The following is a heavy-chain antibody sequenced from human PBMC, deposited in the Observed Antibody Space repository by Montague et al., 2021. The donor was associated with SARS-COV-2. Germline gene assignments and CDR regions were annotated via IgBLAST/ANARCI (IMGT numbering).Heavy chain of an antibody. Sequence: SLRLSCAASGFTFSSYSMNWVCQAPGKGLEWVSPISSSRSYIYYADSVKGRFTISRDNAKNSLYLQMNSLTAEDTAVYYCARDHFPGILTGYYLYWGQGTLVTVSS. CDR2: ISSSRSYI. V-gene: IGHV3-21*01. J-gene: IGHJ4*02. CDR3: ARDHFPGILTGYYLY. D-gene: IGHD3-9*01. CDR1: GFTFSSYS.